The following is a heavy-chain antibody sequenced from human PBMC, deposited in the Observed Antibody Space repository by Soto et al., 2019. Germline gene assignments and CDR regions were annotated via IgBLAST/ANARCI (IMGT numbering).Heavy chain of an antibody. CDR1: GGTFSSYA. D-gene: IGHD5-18*01. V-gene: IGHV1-69*06. Sequence: SVKVSCKASGGTFSSYAISWARQAPGQGLEWMGGIIPIFGTANYAQKFQGRVTITADKSTSTAYMELSSLRSEDTAVYYCARHNSYGQKGNLDYWGKGTLVTVSS. CDR2: IIPIFGTA. J-gene: IGHJ4*02. CDR3: ARHNSYGQKGNLDY.